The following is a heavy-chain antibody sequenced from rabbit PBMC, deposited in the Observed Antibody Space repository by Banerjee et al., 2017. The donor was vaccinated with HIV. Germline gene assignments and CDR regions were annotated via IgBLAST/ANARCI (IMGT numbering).Heavy chain of an antibody. V-gene: IGHV1S40*01. CDR2: IYTSTNST. Sequence: QSLEESGGGLVKPGGTLTLTCKASGIDFTSYYYMCWVRQAPGKGLELIACIYTSTNSTWYANWVNGRFTISKTSSTTVTLQMTSLTAADTATYFCARDLAGVIGWNFNFWGPGTLVTVS. CDR3: ARDLAGVIGWNFNF. CDR1: GIDFTSYYY. D-gene: IGHD4-1*01. J-gene: IGHJ4*01.